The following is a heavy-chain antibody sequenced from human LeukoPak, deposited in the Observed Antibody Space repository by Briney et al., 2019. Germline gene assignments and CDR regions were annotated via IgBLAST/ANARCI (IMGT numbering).Heavy chain of an antibody. CDR1: GFTFSSYW. D-gene: IGHD6-13*01. V-gene: IGHV3-7*01. Sequence: GGSLRLSCAASGFTFSSYWMSWVRQAPGKGLEWVANIKQDGSEKYYVDSVKGRFTISRDNAKNSLYLQMNSLRAEDTAVYYCARDTVIIAAAALYYFDYWGQGTLVTVSS. CDR2: IKQDGSEK. J-gene: IGHJ4*02. CDR3: ARDTVIIAAAALYYFDY.